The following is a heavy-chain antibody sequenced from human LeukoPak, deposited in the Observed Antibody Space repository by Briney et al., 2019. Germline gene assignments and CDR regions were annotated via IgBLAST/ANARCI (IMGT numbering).Heavy chain of an antibody. CDR3: ARDFLTGPNTGGAFDI. CDR2: IKQDGSEK. Sequence: GGSLRLSCAASGFTFSTYWMSWVRQAPGKGLEWVANIKQDGSEKYYVDSVKGRFTISRDNAKNSLYLQMTSLRGEDTAVYFCARDFLTGPNTGGAFDIWGQGTMVTVSS. CDR1: GFTFSTYW. J-gene: IGHJ3*02. V-gene: IGHV3-7*01. D-gene: IGHD3-10*01.